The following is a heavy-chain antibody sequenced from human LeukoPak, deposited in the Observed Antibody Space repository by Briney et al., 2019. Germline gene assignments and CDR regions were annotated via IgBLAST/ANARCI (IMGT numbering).Heavy chain of an antibody. CDR3: AREPYSSSSGGYYYYYYMDV. CDR2: IYHSGST. Sequence: SETLSLTCTVSGYSISSGYYWGWIRQPPGKGLEWIGSIYHSGSTYYNPSLKSRVTISVDTSKNQFSLKLSSVTAADTAVYYCAREPYSSSSGGYYYYYYMDVWGKGTTVTVSS. V-gene: IGHV4-38-2*02. CDR1: GYSISSGYY. D-gene: IGHD6-6*01. J-gene: IGHJ6*03.